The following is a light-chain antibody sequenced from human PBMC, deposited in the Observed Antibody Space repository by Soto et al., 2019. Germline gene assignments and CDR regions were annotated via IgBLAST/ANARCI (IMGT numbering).Light chain of an antibody. CDR1: QTASSSH. CDR3: QQYGRSPYT. V-gene: IGKV3-20*01. J-gene: IGKJ2*01. Sequence: EIVLTQSPGALSLSPGERATLSCRASQTASSSHLAWYQQKPGQAPRLLIYDASSRATGISDRFSGSGSGTDFPLTISRLEPEDFAVYYCQQYGRSPYTFGQGTKVEIK. CDR2: DAS.